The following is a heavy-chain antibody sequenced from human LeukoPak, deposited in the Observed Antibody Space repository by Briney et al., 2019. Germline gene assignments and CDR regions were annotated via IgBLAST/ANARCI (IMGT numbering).Heavy chain of an antibody. D-gene: IGHD6-19*01. V-gene: IGHV3-23*01. J-gene: IGHJ4*02. CDR2: ISGRGDST. Sequence: GGSLRLSCAASGFTFSSNHMGWVRQAPGKGLEWVSGISGRGDSTYYTESVKGRFTISRDNSKNTLYLEMNSLRAEDTAAYYCAKYLAGGWYYIDCWGQGTLVTVSS. CDR3: AKYLAGGWYYIDC. CDR1: GFTFSSNH.